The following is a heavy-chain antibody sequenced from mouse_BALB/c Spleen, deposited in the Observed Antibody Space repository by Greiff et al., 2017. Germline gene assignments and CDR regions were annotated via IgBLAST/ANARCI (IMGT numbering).Heavy chain of an antibody. CDR3: ARHDYDGSSYVYWYFDV. J-gene: IGHJ1*01. D-gene: IGHD1-1*01. CDR2: ISNGGGST. V-gene: IGHV5-12-2*01. Sequence: EVKLVESGGGLVQPGGSLKLSCAASGFTFSSYTMSWVRQTPEKRLEWVAYISNGGGSTYYPDTVKGRFTISRDNAKNTLYLQMSSLKSEDTAMYYCARHDYDGSSYVYWYFDVWGAGTTVTVSS. CDR1: GFTFSSYT.